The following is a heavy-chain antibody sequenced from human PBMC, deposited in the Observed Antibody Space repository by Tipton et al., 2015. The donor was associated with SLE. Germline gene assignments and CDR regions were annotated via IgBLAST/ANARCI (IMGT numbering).Heavy chain of an antibody. D-gene: IGHD5-18*01. CDR3: ASSYGPGNFDY. CDR1: GGSISSYY. Sequence: TLSLTCTVSGGSISSYYWSWIRQPPGKGLEWIGEINHSGSTNYNPSLKSRVTISVDTSKNQFSLKLSSVTAADTAVYYCASSYGPGNFDYWGQGTLVTVSS. CDR2: INHSGST. V-gene: IGHV4-34*01. J-gene: IGHJ4*02.